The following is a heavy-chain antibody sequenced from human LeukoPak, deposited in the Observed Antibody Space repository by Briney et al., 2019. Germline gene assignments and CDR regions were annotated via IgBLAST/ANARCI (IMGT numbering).Heavy chain of an antibody. CDR1: EFTFNGSA. Sequence: PGGSLRLSCAASEFTFNGSAIHWVRQASGKGLEWVGRIRSKVNNFATAYAASVKGRFTISRDDSRNTAYLQMNSLKTEDTAVYYCTRRTEFDYWGQGTLVTVSS. CDR3: TRRTEFDY. J-gene: IGHJ4*02. V-gene: IGHV3-73*01. D-gene: IGHD1-1*01. CDR2: IRSKVNNFAT.